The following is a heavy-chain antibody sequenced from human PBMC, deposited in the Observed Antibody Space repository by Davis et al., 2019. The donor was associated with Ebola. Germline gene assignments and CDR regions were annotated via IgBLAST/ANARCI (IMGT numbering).Heavy chain of an antibody. V-gene: IGHV1-18*01. CDR1: GYTFNNYG. Sequence: ASVKVSCKASGYTFNNYGFNWVRQAPGQGLEWMGWISAYNGDTKFAQKFQGRVTLTTDTSTSTAYMEMRSLRSDDSAMYYCARGKGYCTSLGCYLELIDYWGQGTRVTVSS. CDR2: ISAYNGDT. J-gene: IGHJ4*02. D-gene: IGHD2-2*01. CDR3: ARGKGYCTSLGCYLELIDY.